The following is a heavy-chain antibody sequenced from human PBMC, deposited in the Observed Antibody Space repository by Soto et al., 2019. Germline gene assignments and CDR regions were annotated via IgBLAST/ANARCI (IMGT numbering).Heavy chain of an antibody. Sequence: EVHLLGSGGGLVQPGGSLRLSCAASGFTFSNYVMSWVRQAPGKGLEWVSYISGSGDKTYYADSVKGRFTISRDNSKNTLFLQMNSLRAEDTAVYYCAKLPLVVALGFDYWGQGTLVTVSS. CDR3: AKLPLVVALGFDY. J-gene: IGHJ4*02. V-gene: IGHV3-23*01. D-gene: IGHD2-21*01. CDR1: GFTFSNYV. CDR2: ISGSGDKT.